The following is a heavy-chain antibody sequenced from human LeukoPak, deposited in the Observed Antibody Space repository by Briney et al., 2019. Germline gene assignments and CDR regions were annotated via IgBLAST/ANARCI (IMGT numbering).Heavy chain of an antibody. Sequence: GGSLRLSCAASGFTFSSYWMHWVRQAPGKGLVWVSRINSDGSSTSYADSVKGRFTISRDNAKNTLYLQMNSLRAEDTAVYYCARERYSSGWSPRMNWFDPWGQGTLVTVSS. D-gene: IGHD6-19*01. CDR1: GFTFSSYW. CDR2: INSDGSST. CDR3: ARERYSSGWSPRMNWFDP. V-gene: IGHV3-74*01. J-gene: IGHJ5*02.